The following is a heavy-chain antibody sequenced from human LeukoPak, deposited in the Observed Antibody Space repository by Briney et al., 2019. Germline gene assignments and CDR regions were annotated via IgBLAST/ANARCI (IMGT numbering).Heavy chain of an antibody. CDR3: ATDLSTGITFDY. V-gene: IGHV3-15*01. CDR2: IRSENDDGTT. D-gene: IGHD2-8*02. Sequence: PGGSLRLSCAASGFTFTDYWMSWVRQAPGKGLEWVGRIRSENDDGTTDYGAPVKGRFTISRDDSKNTLYLQMNSLKTEDTAVYYCATDLSTGITFDYWGQGILVTVSS. CDR1: GFTFTDYW. J-gene: IGHJ4*02.